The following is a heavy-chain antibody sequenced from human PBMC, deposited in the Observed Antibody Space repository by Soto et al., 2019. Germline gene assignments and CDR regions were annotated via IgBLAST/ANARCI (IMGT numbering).Heavy chain of an antibody. V-gene: IGHV3-13*05. CDR1: GFTFSNYD. CDR3: ARADSGRLPRRGDYYYALDV. Sequence: EVQLVESGGGLVQPGGSLRLTCTASGFTFSNYDMHWVRQASGKGLEWVSALGAARDPYYLDSVKGRFTISRENAKHSLYLQMNSVTVGDTAVYYCARADSGRLPRRGDYYYALDVWGKGTTVTVSS. J-gene: IGHJ6*04. CDR2: LGAARDP.